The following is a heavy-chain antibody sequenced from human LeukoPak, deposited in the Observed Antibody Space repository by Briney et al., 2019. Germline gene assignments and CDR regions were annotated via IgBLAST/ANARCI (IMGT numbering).Heavy chain of an antibody. Sequence: ASVKVSCKASGYTFTGYYMHWVRQAPGQGLEWMGWINPNSGGTNYAQKFQGRVTMTRDTSISTAYMELSRLRSDDTAVYYCARRSGIAVAGAFDYWGQGTLVTVSS. CDR1: GYTFTGYY. J-gene: IGHJ4*02. V-gene: IGHV1-2*02. CDR2: INPNSGGT. D-gene: IGHD6-19*01. CDR3: ARRSGIAVAGAFDY.